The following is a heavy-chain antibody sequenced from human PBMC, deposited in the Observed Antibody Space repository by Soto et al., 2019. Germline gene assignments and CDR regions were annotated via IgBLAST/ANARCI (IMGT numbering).Heavy chain of an antibody. CDR3: ARGQSSSSAGDYYYYGMDV. Sequence: PSQTLSLTCAISGDSVSSNSAAWNWIRQSPSRGLEWLGRTYYRSKWYNDYAVSVKSRTTINPDTSKNQFSLQLNSVTPEDTAVYYCARGQSSSSAGDYYYYGMDVWGQGTTVTVSS. J-gene: IGHJ6*02. CDR2: TYYRSKWYN. V-gene: IGHV6-1*01. D-gene: IGHD6-6*01. CDR1: GDSVSSNSAA.